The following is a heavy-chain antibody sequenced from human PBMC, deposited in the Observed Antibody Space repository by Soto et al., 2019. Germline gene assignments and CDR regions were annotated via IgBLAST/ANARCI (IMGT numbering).Heavy chain of an antibody. CDR2: ISAYNGNT. CDR3: ARVMVDFWSAPVERQDYYYYYYMDV. Sequence: ASVKVSCKASGYTFTSYGISWVRQAPGQGLEWMGWISAYNGNTNYAQKLQGRVTMTTDTSTSTAYMELRSLGSDDTAVYYCARVMVDFWSAPVERQDYYYYYYMDVWGKGTTVTVSS. V-gene: IGHV1-18*01. J-gene: IGHJ6*03. D-gene: IGHD3-3*01. CDR1: GYTFTSYG.